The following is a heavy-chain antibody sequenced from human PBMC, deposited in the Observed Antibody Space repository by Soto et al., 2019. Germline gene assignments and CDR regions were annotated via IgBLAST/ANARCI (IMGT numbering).Heavy chain of an antibody. J-gene: IGHJ6*02. CDR3: ARDQGGEFLKGSGMDV. D-gene: IGHD3-10*01. V-gene: IGHV4-59*01. Sequence: QVQLQESGPGLVKPSETLSLTCTVSGDSISRYYWSWIRLSPGKGLEWIGYIYYSGETNYNPSVKSRVTISVDRTTIQFSLKLSSVTAADTAVYYCARDQGGEFLKGSGMDVWGQGTTVTVSS. CDR1: GDSISRYY. CDR2: IYYSGET.